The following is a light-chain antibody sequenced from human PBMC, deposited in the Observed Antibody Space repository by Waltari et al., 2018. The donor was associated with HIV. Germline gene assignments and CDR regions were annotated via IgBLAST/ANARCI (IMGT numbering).Light chain of an antibody. J-gene: IGLJ3*02. CDR2: MTN. V-gene: IGLV10-54*01. CDR1: YNNVGRQG. CDR3: SSWDSTLSAWV. Sequence: QSGLSQPPPVSKTLSQTAILTCAGDYNNVGRQGATRFQQHRGRPPKLLSYMTNGRPSGVSGRFSASRSGDTAYLSISSLESEDEAYYFCSSWDSTLSAWVFGGGTQLTVL.